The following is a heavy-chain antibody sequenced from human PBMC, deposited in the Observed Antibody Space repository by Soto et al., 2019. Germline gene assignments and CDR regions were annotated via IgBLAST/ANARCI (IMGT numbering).Heavy chain of an antibody. CDR1: GFSLTTSGVG. CDR2: IYWDDDK. CDR3: AHRTTTVTWWFDP. Sequence: QITLKESGPTLVKPTQTLTLTCTFPGFSLTTSGVGVGWIRQPPGTALEWLALIYWDDDKRYSPSLKSRLTITNATSTSQVDLTGTTMDPADTATSFCAHRTTTVTWWFDPLGQGTLVTVSS. V-gene: IGHV2-5*02. J-gene: IGHJ5*02. D-gene: IGHD4-17*01.